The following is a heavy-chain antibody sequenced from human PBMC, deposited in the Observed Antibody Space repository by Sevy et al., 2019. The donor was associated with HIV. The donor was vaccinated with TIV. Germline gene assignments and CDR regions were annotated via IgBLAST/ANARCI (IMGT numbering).Heavy chain of an antibody. J-gene: IGHJ6*02. D-gene: IGHD3-3*01. CDR3: AGDEGLLEWVKPRYGMDV. CDR1: GFTFSSYS. V-gene: IGHV3-21*01. CDR2: ISGIISNYT. Sequence: GGSLRLSCSASGFTFSSYSMNWVRQAPGKGLEWVSSISGIISNYTYYADSVKGRFTISRDNAKNSLYLQINSLRAEDTAVYYCAGDEGLLEWVKPRYGMDVWGQGTAVTVSS.